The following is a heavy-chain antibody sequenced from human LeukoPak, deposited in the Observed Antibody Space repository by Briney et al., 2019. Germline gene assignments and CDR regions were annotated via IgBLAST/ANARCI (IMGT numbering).Heavy chain of an antibody. D-gene: IGHD3-16*01. Sequence: SQTLSLTCALSGDSVSKNSVAWNWIRQSPSRGLEWLGRTYYRSKWYNDYAVSVKSRIPINPDTSKNQFSLHLKSVTPEDTAVYYCARDWGDGAGYDYWGQGTLVTVSS. CDR1: GDSVSKNSVA. J-gene: IGHJ4*02. CDR3: ARDWGDGAGYDY. CDR2: TYYRSKWYN. V-gene: IGHV6-1*01.